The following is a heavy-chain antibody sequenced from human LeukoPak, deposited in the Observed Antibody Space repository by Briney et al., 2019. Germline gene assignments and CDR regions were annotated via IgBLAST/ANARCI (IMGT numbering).Heavy chain of an antibody. CDR1: GFTVSSNY. CDR3: ARGGGDSSGYSDYYFDY. D-gene: IGHD3-22*01. V-gene: IGHV3-53*04. Sequence: GGSLRLSCAASGFTVSSNYMSWVRQAPGEGLEWVSVIYSGGSTYYADSVKGRFTISRHNSKNTLYLQMNSLRAEDTAVYYCARGGGDSSGYSDYYFDYWGQGTLVTVSS. CDR2: IYSGGST. J-gene: IGHJ4*02.